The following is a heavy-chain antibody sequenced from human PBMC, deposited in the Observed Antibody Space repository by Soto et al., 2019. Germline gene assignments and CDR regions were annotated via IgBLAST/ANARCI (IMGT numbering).Heavy chain of an antibody. Sequence: QVQLVESGGGVVQPGRSLRLSCAASGFTFSSYGMHWVRQAPGKGLEWVAVIWYDGSNKYYADSVKGRFTISRDNSKNTLYLQMNSLRAEDTAVYYCARMGAYSSGWYGGYYYGMDVWGQGTTVTVSS. D-gene: IGHD6-19*01. CDR3: ARMGAYSSGWYGGYYYGMDV. J-gene: IGHJ6*02. V-gene: IGHV3-33*01. CDR2: IWYDGSNK. CDR1: GFTFSSYG.